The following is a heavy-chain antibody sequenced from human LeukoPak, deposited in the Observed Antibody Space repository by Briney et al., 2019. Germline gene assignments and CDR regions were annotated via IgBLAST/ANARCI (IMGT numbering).Heavy chain of an antibody. J-gene: IGHJ4*02. V-gene: IGHV3-30*02. CDR2: IWYDGSNK. Sequence: PGGSLRLSCAASGFTFSSYGMHWVRQAPGKGLEWVAVIWYDGSNKYYADSVKGRFTISRDNSKNTLYLQMNSLRAEDTAVYYCAKDMPPYFVVVPAAILTNFDYWGQGTLVTVSS. D-gene: IGHD2-2*02. CDR1: GFTFSSYG. CDR3: AKDMPPYFVVVPAAILTNFDY.